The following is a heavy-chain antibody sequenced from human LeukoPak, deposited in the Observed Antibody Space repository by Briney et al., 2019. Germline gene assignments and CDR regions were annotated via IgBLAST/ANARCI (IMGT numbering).Heavy chain of an antibody. CDR1: GHTFTSYG. CDR2: ISAYNGNT. J-gene: IGHJ4*02. Sequence: ASVKVSCKASGHTFTSYGISWVRQAPGQGLEWMGWISAYNGNTNYAQKLQGRVTMTTDTSTSTAYMELRSLRSDDTAVYYCARETIAARTGGLFDYWGQGTLVTVSS. D-gene: IGHD6-6*01. V-gene: IGHV1-18*01. CDR3: ARETIAARTGGLFDY.